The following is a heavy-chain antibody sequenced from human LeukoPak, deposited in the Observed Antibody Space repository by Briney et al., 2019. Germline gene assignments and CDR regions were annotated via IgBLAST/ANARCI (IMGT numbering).Heavy chain of an antibody. CDR2: INSDGINT. CDR1: GFTFSNYW. V-gene: IGHV3-74*01. Sequence: GGSLRLSCAAYGFTFSNYWMHWVRQAPGKGLVWVSRINSDGINTSYADSVKGRFTISRDNAKNTLNLQMNSLRAEDTAVYYCAELGITIIGGVWGKGTTVTISS. J-gene: IGHJ6*04. D-gene: IGHD3-10*02. CDR3: AELGITIIGGV.